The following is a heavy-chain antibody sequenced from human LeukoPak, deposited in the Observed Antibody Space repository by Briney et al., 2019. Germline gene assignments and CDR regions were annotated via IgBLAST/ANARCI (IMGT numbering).Heavy chain of an antibody. D-gene: IGHD1-26*01. Sequence: GGSLRLSCAASGYTFSSYAMSWVRQAPGKGLEWVSAISGSGGSTYYADSVKGRFTISRDNSKNTLYLQMNSLRAEDTAVYYCAKRSGSYLPKTYFDYWGQGTLVTVSS. J-gene: IGHJ4*02. V-gene: IGHV3-23*01. CDR3: AKRSGSYLPKTYFDY. CDR2: ISGSGGST. CDR1: GYTFSSYA.